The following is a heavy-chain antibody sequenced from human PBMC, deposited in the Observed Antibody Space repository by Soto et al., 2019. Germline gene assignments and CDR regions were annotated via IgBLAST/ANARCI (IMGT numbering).Heavy chain of an antibody. V-gene: IGHV5-51*01. D-gene: IGHD3-16*01. J-gene: IGHJ4*02. CDR2: VNPIDSDT. CDR1: GYSFANYW. Sequence: EVQMVQSGAEVKKPGESLKISCKGSGYSFANYWIGWVRQMPGKGLEWMGIVNPIDSDTRYSPSIQGQVTMSVDKSIATASLQWSGLTTSDTAMYYCASQEGGGLLDSWGQGTLVTVSS. CDR3: ASQEGGGLLDS.